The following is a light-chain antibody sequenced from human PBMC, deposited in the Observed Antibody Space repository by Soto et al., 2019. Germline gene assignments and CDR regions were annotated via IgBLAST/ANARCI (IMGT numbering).Light chain of an antibody. V-gene: IGLV1-40*01. CDR3: QFFDTTLSGSVV. J-gene: IGLJ3*02. CDR2: ENS. CDR1: TSN. Sequence: QSALTQPPSVSGAPGQTVTISCTGTTSNVHWYQQLPGTAPKLLIFENSIRPSGVPDRFSGSKSGTSASLAISGLQAEDEADYYCQFFDTTLSGSVVFGGGTKLTVL.